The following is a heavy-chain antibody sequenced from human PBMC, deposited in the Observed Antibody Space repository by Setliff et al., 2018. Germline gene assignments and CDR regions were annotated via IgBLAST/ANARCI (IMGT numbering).Heavy chain of an antibody. CDR2: VKSNTDGGAI. CDR1: GYNFGTYS. Sequence: GGSLRLSCVGSGYNFGTYSMTWVRQVPGKGLQWVGRVKSNTDGGAIDYAAPVKGRFTISRDDSKNTVFLQMNSLKTEDIAVYFCTTDRVGCSGTSCYNAFDIWGQGTMVTVSS. V-gene: IGHV3-15*01. D-gene: IGHD2-2*01. CDR3: TTDRVGCSGTSCYNAFDI. J-gene: IGHJ3*02.